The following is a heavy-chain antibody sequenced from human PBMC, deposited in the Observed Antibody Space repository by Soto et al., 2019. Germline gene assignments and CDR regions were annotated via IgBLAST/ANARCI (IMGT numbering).Heavy chain of an antibody. CDR2: ISWNSGSI. CDR1: GFTFDDYA. D-gene: IGHD3-9*01. J-gene: IGHJ4*02. Sequence: EVQLVESGGGLVQPGRSLRLSCAASGFTFDDYAMHWVRQAPGKGLEWVSGISWNSGSIGYADSVKGRFTISRDNAKNSLYLQMNSLRAEDTALYYCAKDNDLLTGYSGYYFDYWGQGTLVTVSS. CDR3: AKDNDLLTGYSGYYFDY. V-gene: IGHV3-9*01.